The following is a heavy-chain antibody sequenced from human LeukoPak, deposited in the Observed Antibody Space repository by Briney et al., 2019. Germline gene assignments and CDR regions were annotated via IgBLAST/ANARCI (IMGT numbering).Heavy chain of an antibody. CDR2: IYYTGSA. D-gene: IGHD6-13*01. CDR3: ARGQQLPKADYYYYGMDV. Sequence: SETLSLTCTVSGGSINSYYWSWIRQPPGKGLEWIGYIYYTGSANYNPSLKSRVTISVDTSKNQFSLKLSSVTAADTAVYYCARGQQLPKADYYYYGMDVWGQGTTVTVSS. J-gene: IGHJ6*02. CDR1: GGSINSYY. V-gene: IGHV4-59*13.